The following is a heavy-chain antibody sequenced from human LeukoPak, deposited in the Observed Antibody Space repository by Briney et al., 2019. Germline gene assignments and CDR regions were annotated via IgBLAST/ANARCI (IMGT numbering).Heavy chain of an antibody. J-gene: IGHJ4*02. V-gene: IGHV4-34*01. Sequence: SETLSLTCAVYGGSFSGYYWSWIRQPPGKGLELIGEINHSGSTNYNPSLKSRVTISVDTSKNQFSLKLSSVTAADTAVYYCARGGHCSSTSCYRSGVDYWGQGTLVTVSS. CDR3: ARGGHCSSTSCYRSGVDY. D-gene: IGHD2-2*02. CDR2: INHSGST. CDR1: GGSFSGYY.